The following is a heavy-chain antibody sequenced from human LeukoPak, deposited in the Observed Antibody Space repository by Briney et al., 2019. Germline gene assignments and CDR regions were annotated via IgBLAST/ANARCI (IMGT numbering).Heavy chain of an antibody. V-gene: IGHV4-4*07. CDR3: ARQDFSNYPVFNY. J-gene: IGHJ4*02. CDR1: GGSISSYY. CDR2: IYTSGST. D-gene: IGHD4-11*01. Sequence: PSETLSLTCTVSGGSISSYYWSWIQQPAGKGLEWIGRIYTSGSTNYNPSLKSRVTMSVDTSKNQFSLNLSSVTAADTAVYYCARQDFSNYPVFNYWGQGTLVTVSS.